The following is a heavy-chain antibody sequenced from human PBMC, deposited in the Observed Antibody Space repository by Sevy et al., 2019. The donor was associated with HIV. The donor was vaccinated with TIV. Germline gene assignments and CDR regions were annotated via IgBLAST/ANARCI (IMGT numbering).Heavy chain of an antibody. J-gene: IGHJ4*02. D-gene: IGHD6-19*01. CDR1: GFNFRTYG. Sequence: GGSLRLSCAASGFNFRTYGMSWVRQAPGKGLEWVSVISNSGGDTHYADSVKGRFTISRDNSKDTLYLQMNSLRPEDTAVYYCAMGAGLKWGQGTLVTVSS. CDR2: ISNSGGDT. V-gene: IGHV3-23*01. CDR3: AMGAGLK.